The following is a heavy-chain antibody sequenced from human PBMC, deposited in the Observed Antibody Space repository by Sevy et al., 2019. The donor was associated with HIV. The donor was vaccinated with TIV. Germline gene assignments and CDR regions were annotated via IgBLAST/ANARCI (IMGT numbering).Heavy chain of an antibody. Sequence: GGSLRLSCAASGFTFDDYAMHWVRQAPGKGLEWVSLISWDGGSTYYADSVKGRFTISRDNSKNSLYLQMNSLRAEDTALYYCAKSRAKRDGGIAFDIWGQGTMVTVSS. J-gene: IGHJ3*02. CDR2: ISWDGGST. CDR1: GFTFDDYA. CDR3: AKSRAKRDGGIAFDI. D-gene: IGHD3-16*01. V-gene: IGHV3-43D*03.